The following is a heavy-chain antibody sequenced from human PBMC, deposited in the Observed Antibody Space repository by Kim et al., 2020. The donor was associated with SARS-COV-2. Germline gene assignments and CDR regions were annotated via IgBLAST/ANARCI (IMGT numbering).Heavy chain of an antibody. Sequence: LSLTCAASGFTFSDYYMSWIRQAPGKGLEWVSYISSSSSYTNYADSVKGRFTISRDNAKNSLYLQMNSLRAEDTAVYYCARDGGYYDSSGPPEWSVDYWGQGTLVTVSS. D-gene: IGHD3-22*01. J-gene: IGHJ4*02. CDR2: ISSSSSYT. CDR1: GFTFSDYY. CDR3: ARDGGYYDSSGPPEWSVDY. V-gene: IGHV3-11*05.